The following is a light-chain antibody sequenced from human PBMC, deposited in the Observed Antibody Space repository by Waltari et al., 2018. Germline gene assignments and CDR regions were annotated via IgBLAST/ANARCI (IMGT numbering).Light chain of an antibody. V-gene: IGKV1-5*03. CDR3: QQYTST. J-gene: IGKJ2*02. CDR1: QSISTW. CDR2: KAS. Sequence: DIQMTQSPSTLSASVGDRVTITCRASQSISTWLAWYQQKPGKAPKLLIYKASTLESGVPSRFSGSGSWTEFTLTISGLQPDDFATYYCQQYTSTFGQGTKLEIK.